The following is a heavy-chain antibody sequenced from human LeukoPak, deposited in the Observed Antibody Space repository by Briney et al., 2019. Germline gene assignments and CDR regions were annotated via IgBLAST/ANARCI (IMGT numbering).Heavy chain of an antibody. CDR1: GFTFSSYG. J-gene: IGHJ6*03. V-gene: IGHV3-30*02. D-gene: IGHD6-6*01. Sequence: GGSLRLSCAASGFTFSSYGMHWVRQALGKGLEWVAFIRYDGSNKYYADSVKGRFTISRDNSKNTLYLQMNSLRAEDAAVYYCAKGLGNSSSFLYYYYYMDVWGKGTTVTVSS. CDR2: IRYDGSNK. CDR3: AKGLGNSSSFLYYYYYMDV.